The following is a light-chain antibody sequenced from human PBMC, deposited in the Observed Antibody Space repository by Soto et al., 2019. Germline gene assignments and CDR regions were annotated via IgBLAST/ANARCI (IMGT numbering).Light chain of an antibody. J-gene: IGLJ1*01. CDR3: NSYTTSSTYD. Sequence: QSALTQPASVSGSPGQPITISCTGTSSDVGGYNYVSWYQQHPGKAPKVMIYDVSNRPSGVSNRFSGSKSGNTASLTISGLQAEDEADYYCNSYTTSSTYDFGTGTKVTVL. CDR2: DVS. V-gene: IGLV2-14*01. CDR1: SSDVGGYNY.